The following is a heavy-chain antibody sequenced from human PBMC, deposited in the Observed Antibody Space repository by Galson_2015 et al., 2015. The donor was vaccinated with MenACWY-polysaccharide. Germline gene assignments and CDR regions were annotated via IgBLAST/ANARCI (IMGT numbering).Heavy chain of an antibody. V-gene: IGHV3-33*01. J-gene: IGHJ1*01. CDR2: IWDDGSRK. D-gene: IGHD4-11*01. CDR3: TTTVTSGAPTGPLEYFHH. Sequence: GLEWVAFIWDDGSRKYYADSVKGRFAISRDNSDNTLYLQMNNLKTEDTGVYYCTTTVTSGAPTGPLEYFHHWGQGTLVTVSS.